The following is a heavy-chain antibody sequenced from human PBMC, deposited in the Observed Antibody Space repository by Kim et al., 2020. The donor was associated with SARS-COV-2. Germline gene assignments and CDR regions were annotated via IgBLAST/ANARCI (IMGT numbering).Heavy chain of an antibody. CDR3: ARVAAGAGREDWFDP. CDR1: GGSFSGYY. CDR2: INHSGST. V-gene: IGHV4-34*01. J-gene: IGHJ5*02. D-gene: IGHD1-26*01. Sequence: SETLSLTCAVSGGSFSGYYWSWIRQPPGKGLEWIGEINHSGSTNYNPSLKSRVTISVDTSKNQFSLKLSSVTAADTAVYYCARVAAGAGREDWFDPWGQGTLVTVSS.